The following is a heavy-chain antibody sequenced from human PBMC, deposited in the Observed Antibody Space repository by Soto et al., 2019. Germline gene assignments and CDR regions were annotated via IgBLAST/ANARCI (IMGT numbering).Heavy chain of an antibody. CDR3: AREGGGYYYSYYYYYGMDV. J-gene: IGHJ6*02. CDR1: GGTFSSYA. CDR2: IIPIFGTA. V-gene: IGHV1-69*13. Sequence: GASVKVSCKASGGTFSSYAISWVRQAPGQGLEWMGGIIPIFGTANYAQKFQGRVTITADESTSTAYMELSSLRSEDTAVYYCAREGGGYYYSYYYYYGMDVWGQGTTDTVSS. D-gene: IGHD3-22*01.